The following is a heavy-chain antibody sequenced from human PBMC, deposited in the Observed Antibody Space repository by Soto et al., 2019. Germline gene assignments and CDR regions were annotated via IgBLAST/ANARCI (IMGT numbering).Heavy chain of an antibody. D-gene: IGHD5-12*01. CDR3: ATGSGATIIF. Sequence: QVQLVQSGAEVKEPGASVKVSCKASGRTFNSYLIHWVRLAPGQGLEWMGIINPSGDVTRFAQKFLGRVTMTREKSTSTVYIELSRLRSEDTAVYYCATGSGATIIFWGQGTLVTVSS. J-gene: IGHJ4*02. V-gene: IGHV1-46*02. CDR1: GRTFNSYL. CDR2: INPSGDVT.